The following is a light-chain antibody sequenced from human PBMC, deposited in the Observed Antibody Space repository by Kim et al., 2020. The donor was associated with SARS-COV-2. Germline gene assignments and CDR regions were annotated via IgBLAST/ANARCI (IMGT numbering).Light chain of an antibody. CDR2: DVT. V-gene: IGLV2-14*03. J-gene: IGLJ2*01. CDR3: SAYRTNTALV. Sequence: GQSITISCTGTNSDIGGNNYVSWYQQHPGKAPKLMIYDVTKRPSGVSSRFSGSTSGNTASLTISGLQTEDEAHYYCSAYRTNTALVFGGGTQLTVL. CDR1: NSDIGGNNY.